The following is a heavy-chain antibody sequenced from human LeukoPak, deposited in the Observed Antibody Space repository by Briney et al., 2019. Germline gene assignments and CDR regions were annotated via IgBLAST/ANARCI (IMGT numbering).Heavy chain of an antibody. CDR3: ARGGNVWGSYRLNWFDP. D-gene: IGHD3-16*02. CDR1: GYTFTGYY. J-gene: IGHJ5*02. V-gene: IGHV1-2*04. Sequence: GASVKVSCKASGYTFTGYYMHWVRQAPGQGLEWMGWINPNSGGTNYAQKFQGWVTMTRDTSISTAYMGLSRLRSDDTAVYDCARGGNVWGSYRLNWFDPWGQGTLVTVSS. CDR2: INPNSGGT.